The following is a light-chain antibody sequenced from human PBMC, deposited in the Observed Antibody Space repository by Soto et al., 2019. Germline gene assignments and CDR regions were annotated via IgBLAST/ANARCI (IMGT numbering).Light chain of an antibody. CDR3: QQYNNWS. V-gene: IGKV3-15*01. CDR1: QTILTN. J-gene: IGKJ5*01. CDR2: AAS. Sequence: EVVMTQSPATLSVSPGDRATLSCRASQTILTNLAWYQQKPGQAPRLLIYAASTRATGIPARFSGSGSGTEFTLTISSLQSEDFAVYYCQQYNNWSFGQGTRLEIK.